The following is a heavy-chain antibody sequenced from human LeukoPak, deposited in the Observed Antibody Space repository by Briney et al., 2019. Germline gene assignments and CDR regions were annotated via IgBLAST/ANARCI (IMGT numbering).Heavy chain of an antibody. CDR1: GYTFTGYY. V-gene: IGHV1-2*02. D-gene: IGHD2-2*01. CDR3: ARAGTYCSSTSCLRRGNWFDP. CDR2: INPNSGGT. Sequence: GASVKVSCKASGYTFTGYYMHWVRQAPGQGLEWMGWINPNSGGTNYAQKFQGRVTMTRDTSISTAYMELSRLRSDDTAVYYCARAGTYCSSTSCLRRGNWFDPWGQGTPVTVSS. J-gene: IGHJ5*02.